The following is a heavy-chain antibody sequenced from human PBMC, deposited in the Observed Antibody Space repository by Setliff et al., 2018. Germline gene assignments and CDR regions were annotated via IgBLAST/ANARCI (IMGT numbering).Heavy chain of an antibody. D-gene: IGHD2-21*02. CDR2: INHSGST. CDR1: GESFGGHY. Sequence: SATLSLTCAVYGESFGGHYWSWSRQPPGKGLEWIGAINHSGSTNYNPSLKIRVTISVDTSKNPFSLKLSSGAAADTAVYYCARGFDVCGGGACYTDGPYYFDYWGLGTLVTVSS. J-gene: IGHJ4*02. V-gene: IGHV4-34*01. CDR3: ARGFDVCGGGACYTDGPYYFDY.